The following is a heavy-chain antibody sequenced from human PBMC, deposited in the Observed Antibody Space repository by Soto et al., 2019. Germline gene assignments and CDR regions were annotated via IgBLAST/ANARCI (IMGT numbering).Heavy chain of an antibody. J-gene: IGHJ4*02. CDR3: AKNGDGHHDFLDD. Sequence: EVQLVESGGGLVQPGGSLRLSCAASGFTFSSYWMHWVRQVPEKGLVWVSRINSDGSITNYADAVKGRFTISRDHVKNTQHLQMNSLRADDTAVYYCAKNGDGHHDFLDDWGQGALVSVSS. CDR1: GFTFSSYW. D-gene: IGHD2-21*02. CDR2: INSDGSIT. V-gene: IGHV3-74*01.